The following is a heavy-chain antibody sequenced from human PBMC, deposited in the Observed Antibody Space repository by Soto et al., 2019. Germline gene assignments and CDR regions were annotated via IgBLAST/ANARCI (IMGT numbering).Heavy chain of an antibody. CDR1: GGTFSSYA. D-gene: IGHD2-2*01. Sequence: QVQLVQSGAEVKKPGSSVKVSCKASGGTFSSYAISWVRQAPGQGLEWMGGIIPIFGTANYAQKFQGRVTITADKSTSTAYMELSSLRSEDTAVYYCARPGGAXXXXXLLSFHYYYGMDVWGQGTTVTVSS. J-gene: IGHJ6*02. CDR3: ARPGGAXXXXXLLSFHYYYGMDV. V-gene: IGHV1-69*06. CDR2: IIPIFGTA.